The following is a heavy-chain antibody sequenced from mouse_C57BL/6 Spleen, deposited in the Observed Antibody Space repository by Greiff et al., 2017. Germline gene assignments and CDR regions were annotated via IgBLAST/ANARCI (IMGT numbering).Heavy chain of an antibody. CDR2: IDPSDSYT. Sequence: QVQLKQPGAELVMPGASVKLSCKASGYTFTSSWMHWVKQRPGQGLEWIGEIDPSDSYTNYNQKFKGKSTLTVDKSSSTAYMQLSSLTSEDSAVYYCAMIHYAMDYWGQGTSVTVSS. D-gene: IGHD2-4*01. J-gene: IGHJ4*01. V-gene: IGHV1-69*01. CDR1: GYTFTSSW. CDR3: AMIHYAMDY.